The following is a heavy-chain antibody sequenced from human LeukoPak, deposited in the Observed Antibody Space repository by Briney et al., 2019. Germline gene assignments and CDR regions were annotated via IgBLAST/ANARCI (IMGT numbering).Heavy chain of an antibody. D-gene: IGHD6-13*01. V-gene: IGHV4-39*01. CDR1: GGSISSSSYY. CDR2: IYYSGST. Sequence: PSETLSLTCTVSGGSISSSSYYWGWIRQPPGKGLEWIGSIYYSGSTYYNPSLKSRVTISVDTSKNQFSLKLSSVTAADTAVYYCARHIAAAGMVVDPWGQGTLVTVSS. J-gene: IGHJ5*02. CDR3: ARHIAAAGMVVDP.